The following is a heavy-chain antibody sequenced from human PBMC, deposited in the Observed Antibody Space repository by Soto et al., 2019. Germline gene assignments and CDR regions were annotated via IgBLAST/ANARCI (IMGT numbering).Heavy chain of an antibody. V-gene: IGHV5-10-1*01. J-gene: IGHJ4*02. CDR1: GYSFTSYW. Sequence: GESLKISCKGSGYSFTSYWISWVRQMPGKGLEWMGKLDPSGSHTNYSPTFQGHVTFSADESSSTAYLQWSSLKASDTAIYYCARLHLDSSGWYLPGNYWGLGTLVTVSS. CDR2: LDPSGSHT. D-gene: IGHD6-19*01. CDR3: ARLHLDSSGWYLPGNY.